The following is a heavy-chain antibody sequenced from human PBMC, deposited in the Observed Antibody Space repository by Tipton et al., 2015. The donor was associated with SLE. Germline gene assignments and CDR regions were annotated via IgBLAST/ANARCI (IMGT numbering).Heavy chain of an antibody. D-gene: IGHD3-10*01. J-gene: IGHJ4*02. CDR3: ARDSASSFDY. CDR2: ISSSSSYI. V-gene: IGHV3-21*04. CDR1: GFTFSSYS. Sequence: SLRLSCAASGFTFSSYSMNWVHQAPGKGLEWASSISSSSSYIYYADSVKGRFTISRDNAKNSLYLQMNSLRAEDTAVYYCARDSASSFDYWGQGTLVTVSS.